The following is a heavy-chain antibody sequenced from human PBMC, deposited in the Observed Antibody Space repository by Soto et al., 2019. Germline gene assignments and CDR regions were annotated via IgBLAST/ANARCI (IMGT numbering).Heavy chain of an antibody. CDR3: ARRLGIRDTRTYAKWLYYALDV. CDR1: GFSFSNYG. J-gene: IGHJ6*02. V-gene: IGHV3-33*01. CDR2: IWSDGSYK. D-gene: IGHD2-2*01. Sequence: PGGSLRLSCAASGFSFSNYGMHWVRQAPGKGLEWVAVIWSDGSYKYYADSVKGRFTISRDNSKNTLYLQMNSLRVEDTAMFYCARRLGIRDTRTYAKWLYYALDVWGQGTTVTVSS.